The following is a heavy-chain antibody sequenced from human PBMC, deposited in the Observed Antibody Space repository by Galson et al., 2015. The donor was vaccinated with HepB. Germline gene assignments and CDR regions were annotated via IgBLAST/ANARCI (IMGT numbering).Heavy chain of an antibody. J-gene: IGHJ2*01. CDR3: ARAPHSLVWYFDL. CDR1: GGSISSRDYY. D-gene: IGHD3-16*01. Sequence: TLSLTCTVSGGSISSRDYYWSWIRQPPGKGLEWIGYINYSGNTHCNSSLKSRVSISLDTSKNQLSLKLTSVTAADTAMFYCARAPHSLVWYFDLWGRGTLVTVSS. CDR2: INYSGNT. V-gene: IGHV4-30-4*01.